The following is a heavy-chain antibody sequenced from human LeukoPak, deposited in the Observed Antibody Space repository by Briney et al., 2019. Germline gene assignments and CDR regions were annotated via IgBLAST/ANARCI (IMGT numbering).Heavy chain of an antibody. Sequence: GRSLRLSCVASGFTFSDYSMDWVRQAPGKGLEWVAFISSDGHNKDYADSVKGRFTISRDNSKNTVYLQMDSLRPEDTAIFYCARERYFAFDYWGQGNLVTASS. V-gene: IGHV3-30-3*01. CDR2: ISSDGHNK. J-gene: IGHJ4*02. D-gene: IGHD3-9*01. CDR3: ARERYFAFDY. CDR1: GFTFSDYS.